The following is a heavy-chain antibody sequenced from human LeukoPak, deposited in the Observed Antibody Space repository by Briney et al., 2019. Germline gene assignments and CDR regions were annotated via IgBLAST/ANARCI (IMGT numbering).Heavy chain of an antibody. V-gene: IGHV4-59*08. CDR3: ARQGFGEFFNFDY. D-gene: IGHD3-10*01. Sequence: SETLSLTYTVSGGSISSYYWSWIRQPPGKGLEWIGYIYYSGSTNYNPSLKSRVTISVDTSKNQFSLKLSSVTAADTAVYYCARQGFGEFFNFDYWGQGTLVTVSS. CDR1: GGSISSYY. J-gene: IGHJ4*02. CDR2: IYYSGST.